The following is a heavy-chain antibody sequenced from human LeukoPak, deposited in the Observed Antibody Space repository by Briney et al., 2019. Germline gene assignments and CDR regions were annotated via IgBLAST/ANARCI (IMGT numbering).Heavy chain of an antibody. J-gene: IGHJ3*02. CDR2: INPDSGGT. D-gene: IGHD3-22*01. CDR3: ARINYAGSDSWREDAFEI. V-gene: IGHV1-2*02. CDR1: GYTFTDYY. Sequence: ASVKVSCKASGYTFTDYYIHWVRQAPGQGLEWMGWINPDSGGTNYAQKFQGRVTMTRDTSISTAYMELSRLRSDDTAVFYCARINYAGSDSWREDAFEIWGQGTMVTVSS.